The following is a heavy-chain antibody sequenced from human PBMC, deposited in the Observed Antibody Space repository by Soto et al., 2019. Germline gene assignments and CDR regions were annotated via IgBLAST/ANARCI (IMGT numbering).Heavy chain of an antibody. D-gene: IGHD2-15*01. CDR3: ARDGCSGGSCYSDY. Sequence: QVQLVQSGAEVKKPGASVKVSGKASGYTLTDYYIHWVRRAPGQGFEWMGWINPDSGGTKYAQKFQGRVTMTRDTSISTAYMELSSLRSDDTAMYYCARDGCSGGSCYSDYWGQGTLVTVSS. J-gene: IGHJ4*02. CDR2: INPDSGGT. CDR1: GYTLTDYY. V-gene: IGHV1-2*02.